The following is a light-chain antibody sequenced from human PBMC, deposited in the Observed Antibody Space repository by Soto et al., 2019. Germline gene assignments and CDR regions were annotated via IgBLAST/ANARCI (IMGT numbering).Light chain of an antibody. CDR3: QQSNKWPYT. CDR1: QSVSSN. J-gene: IGKJ2*01. CDR2: GAS. Sequence: IVMTQSPATLSVSPGERATLSCRASQSVSSNLACYQHKPGQAPRLLFYGASTRAAGIPARFSGGGSGTDCTLTISGLQSEDFAVYYCQQSNKWPYTFGQGTKLEIK. V-gene: IGKV3-15*01.